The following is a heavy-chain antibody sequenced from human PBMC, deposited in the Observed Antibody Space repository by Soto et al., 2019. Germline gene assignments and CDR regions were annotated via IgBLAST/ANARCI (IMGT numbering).Heavy chain of an antibody. CDR3: TTRGDIVVVVAATADYYYMDV. V-gene: IGHV3-15*01. CDR2: IKSKTDGGTT. CDR1: GFTFSNAW. D-gene: IGHD2-15*01. J-gene: IGHJ6*03. Sequence: PGGSLRLSCAASGFTFSNAWMSWVGQAPGKGLEWVGRIKSKTDGGTTDYAAPVKGRFTISRDDSKNTLYLQMNSLKTEDTAVYYCTTRGDIVVVVAATADYYYMDVWGKGTTVTVSS.